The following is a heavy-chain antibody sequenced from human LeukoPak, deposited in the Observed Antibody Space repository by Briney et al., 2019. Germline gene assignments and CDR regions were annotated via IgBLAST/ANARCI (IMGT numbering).Heavy chain of an antibody. V-gene: IGHV3-30*02. CDR2: IRYDGGNQ. J-gene: IGHJ4*02. CDR3: AKDPSSGYYPPYFDY. D-gene: IGHD3-22*01. Sequence: GGSLRLSCAASGFTFSSYGMHWVRQTPGKGLECVAFIRYDGGNQYYTDSVKGRFTISRDNSKNTLYQQMNSLRAEDTAVYYCAKDPSSGYYPPYFDYWGQGTLVTVSS. CDR1: GFTFSSYG.